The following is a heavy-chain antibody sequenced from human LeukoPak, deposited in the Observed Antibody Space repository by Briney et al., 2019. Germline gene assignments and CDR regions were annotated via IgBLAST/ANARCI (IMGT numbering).Heavy chain of an antibody. CDR1: GFTFSTFA. CDR2: IFPSGGET. CDR3: AKGGGYSYGRRFDY. J-gene: IGHJ4*02. D-gene: IGHD5-18*01. Sequence: GGSLRLSCAASGFTFSTFAMSWVRQPPGKGLEWVSSIFPSGGETHYADSVRGRFTISRDNSKSTLSLQMNSLRAEDTAVYYCAKGGGYSYGRRFDYWGQGTLVTVSS. V-gene: IGHV3-23*01.